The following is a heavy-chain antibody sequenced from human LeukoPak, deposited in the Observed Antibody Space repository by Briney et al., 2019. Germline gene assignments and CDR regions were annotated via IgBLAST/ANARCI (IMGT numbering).Heavy chain of an antibody. V-gene: IGHV4-39*07. D-gene: IGHD5-18*01. Sequence: SETLSLTCTVSGGSIRNSDYYWGWIRQPPGKGLEWIGNIYYSGSTHYNPSLKSRVTISVDTSKNQFSLKLSSVTAADTAVYYCASRLSGGYSYGDYYYYMDVWGKGTTVTVSS. CDR2: IYYSGST. CDR1: GGSIRNSDYY. J-gene: IGHJ6*03. CDR3: ASRLSGGYSYGDYYYYMDV.